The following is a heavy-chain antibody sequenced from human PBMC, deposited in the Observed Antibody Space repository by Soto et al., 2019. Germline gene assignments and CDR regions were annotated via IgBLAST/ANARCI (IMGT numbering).Heavy chain of an antibody. CDR1: GYSLTSYG. Sequence: ASVEVSCKXSGYSLTSYGISWVRQAPGQGPEWMGWISGHNGNTNHPQSLQGRVTMTTHTSRNTAYMELRSLRSDDTAVYYCARHRFNYYDDTVYYYFDYWGQGTLVTVSS. J-gene: IGHJ4*02. CDR3: ARHRFNYYDDTVYYYFDY. D-gene: IGHD3-22*01. V-gene: IGHV1-18*04. CDR2: ISGHNGNT.